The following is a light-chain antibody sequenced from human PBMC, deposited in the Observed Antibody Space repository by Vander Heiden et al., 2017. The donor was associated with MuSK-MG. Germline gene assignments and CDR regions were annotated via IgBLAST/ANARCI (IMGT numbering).Light chain of an antibody. Sequence: QSALTQPASVSGSPGQSITISCTGTSSDVGGYNYVSWYQQHPGKAPKRMRDDVSNRPSGVSNRFSGSKSGKTEYLNISGLQAEDEADDYCSSSTSSSTLVVFGTGTKVTVL. CDR2: DVS. V-gene: IGLV2-14*01. CDR1: SSDVGGYNY. CDR3: SSSTSSSTLVV. J-gene: IGLJ1*01.